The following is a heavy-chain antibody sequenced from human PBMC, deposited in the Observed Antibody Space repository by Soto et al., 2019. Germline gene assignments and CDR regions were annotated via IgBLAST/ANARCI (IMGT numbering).Heavy chain of an antibody. CDR3: ARDRPGYYYYGMDV. V-gene: IGHV3-30-3*01. Sequence: QVQLVESGGGVVQPGRSLRLSCAASGFTFSSYALHWVRQAPGKGLEWVAVITYDGNNQYYADSVTGRFTISRDNSKNTLHLQVNSLRPEDTAVYYCARDRPGYYYYGMDVWGQGTAVTVSS. J-gene: IGHJ6*02. CDR1: GFTFSSYA. CDR2: ITYDGNNQ.